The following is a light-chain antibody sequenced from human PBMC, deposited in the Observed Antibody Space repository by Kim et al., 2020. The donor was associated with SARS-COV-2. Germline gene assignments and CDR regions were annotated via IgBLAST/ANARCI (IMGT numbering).Light chain of an antibody. CDR3: QQYNSYLPT. CDR2: KAS. V-gene: IGKV1-5*03. Sequence: DIQMTQSPSTLSASVGDRVTITCRASQSISSWLAWYQQKPGKAPKLLIYKASSLESGVPSRFSGSGSGTEVTLTISSLQPDDFATYYCQQYNSYLPTFGGGTKVDIK. J-gene: IGKJ4*01. CDR1: QSISSW.